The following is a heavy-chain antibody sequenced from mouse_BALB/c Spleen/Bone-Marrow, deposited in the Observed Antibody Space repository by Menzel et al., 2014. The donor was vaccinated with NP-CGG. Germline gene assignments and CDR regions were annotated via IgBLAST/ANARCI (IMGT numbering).Heavy chain of an antibody. D-gene: IGHD2-2*01. Sequence: HWVKQRPEQGLEWIGRIDPANGNTKYDPKFQGKATITADTSSNTAYLQLSSLTSEDTAVYYCARNYGYGKSFAYWDQGTLVTVSA. CDR3: ARNYGYGKSFAY. V-gene: IGHV14-3*02. CDR2: IDPANGNT. J-gene: IGHJ3*01.